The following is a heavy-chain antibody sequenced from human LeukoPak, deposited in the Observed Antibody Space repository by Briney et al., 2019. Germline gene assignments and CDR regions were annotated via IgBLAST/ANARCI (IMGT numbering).Heavy chain of an antibody. CDR1: SGSINNYH. Sequence: SETLSLTCTVSSGSINNYHWSWLRQPAGKGLEWIGQIHTSGSTNYNPPLKSRVTMSIDTPENQFSLTIRTVTAADTAVYCCATRDISSGWSFDYWGQGTLVTVSS. V-gene: IGHV4-4*07. D-gene: IGHD6-19*01. CDR3: ATRDISSGWSFDY. J-gene: IGHJ4*02. CDR2: IHTSGST.